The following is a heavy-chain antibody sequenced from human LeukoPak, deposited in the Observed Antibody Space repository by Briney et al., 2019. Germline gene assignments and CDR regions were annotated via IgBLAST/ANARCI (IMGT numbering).Heavy chain of an antibody. Sequence: SQTLSLTCAISGDSVSSNSVTWNWIRQSPSRGLEWLGRTYYRSTWYNDYAVSVRGRITVNPDTSKNQFSLHLNSVTPEDTAVYYCARRLTQYDCFDPWGQGILATVSS. J-gene: IGHJ5*02. CDR1: GDSVSSNSVT. CDR3: ARRLTQYDCFDP. V-gene: IGHV6-1*01. D-gene: IGHD2-2*01. CDR2: TYYRSTWYN.